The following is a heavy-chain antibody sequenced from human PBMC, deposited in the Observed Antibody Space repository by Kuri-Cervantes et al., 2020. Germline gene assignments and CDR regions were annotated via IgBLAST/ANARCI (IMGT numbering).Heavy chain of an antibody. CDR3: ARDGKAVAGLDY. Sequence: GESLKISCAASGFTFSNFAVTWVRQPPGKGLEWVSAIVGNGGSTYYADSVRGRFTISRDNAKNSLHLQMNSLRAEDTAVYYCARDGKAVAGLDYWGQGTLVTVSS. CDR1: GFTFSNFA. V-gene: IGHV3-23*01. J-gene: IGHJ4*02. CDR2: IVGNGGST. D-gene: IGHD6-19*01.